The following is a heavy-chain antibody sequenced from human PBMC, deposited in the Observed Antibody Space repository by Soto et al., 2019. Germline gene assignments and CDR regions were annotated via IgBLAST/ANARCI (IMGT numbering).Heavy chain of an antibody. Sequence: EVQLVESGGGLVQPGGSLRLSCAASGFTVSSNYMSWVRQAPGKGLEWVTVIYSGGSTYYADSVKGRFTISRNNSKNTLYLQMDSLRAEDTAVYYCARVQASGRYDWGKGTLVTVSS. CDR1: GFTVSSNY. CDR2: IYSGGST. D-gene: IGHD6-19*01. V-gene: IGHV3-66*01. J-gene: IGHJ4*02. CDR3: ARVQASGRYD.